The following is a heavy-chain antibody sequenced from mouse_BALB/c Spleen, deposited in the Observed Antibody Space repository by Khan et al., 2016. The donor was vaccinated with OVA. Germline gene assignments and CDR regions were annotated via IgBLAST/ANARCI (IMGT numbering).Heavy chain of an antibody. D-gene: IGHD1-2*01. CDR2: IWAGGST. J-gene: IGHJ4*01. CDR1: GFSLTSYG. V-gene: IGHV2-9*02. CDR3: AGVPHIYYSGYGTMDY. Sequence: QVQLKQSGPGLVAPSQNLSITCTVSGFSLTSYGVHWVRQPPGKGLDWLGVIWAGGSTSYNPALMSRRSTSKDNSKSHVFLEMSSLQTDDTAMYYCAGVPHIYYSGYGTMDYWGQGTSVTVSA.